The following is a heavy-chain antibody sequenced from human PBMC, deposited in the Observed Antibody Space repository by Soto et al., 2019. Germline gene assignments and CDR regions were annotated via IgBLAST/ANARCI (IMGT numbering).Heavy chain of an antibody. CDR2: IKSKKDGGTI. J-gene: IGHJ4*02. CDR3: TGETYCGGGSCPEY. V-gene: IGHV3-15*01. CDR1: GAPFSGHW. D-gene: IGHD2-15*01. Sequence: EVQLVESGGGLVEPGGSLRLTCAVSGAPFSGHWMSWVRQAPGKGLEWVARIKSKKDGGTIEYAAPVKGRLTISRDDARNTLYLQMNSLKTEDTAIYYCTGETYCGGGSCPEYWGQGTLVTVSS.